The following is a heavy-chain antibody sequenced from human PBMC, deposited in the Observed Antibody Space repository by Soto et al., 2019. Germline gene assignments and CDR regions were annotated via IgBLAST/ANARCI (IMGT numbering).Heavy chain of an antibody. V-gene: IGHV3-23*01. CDR1: GFTFSTYA. CDR3: AKDTATITKAGDAFDV. J-gene: IGHJ3*01. Sequence: GGSLTLSSVASGFTFSTYAMSWVWQAPGKGLEWVAGIGASDGGTYYADSVKGRFTISRDNSKNTLYPQMNSPRAEDTAVYYCAKDTATITKAGDAFDVWGQVTKVTVSS. CDR2: IGASDGGT. D-gene: IGHD5-18*01.